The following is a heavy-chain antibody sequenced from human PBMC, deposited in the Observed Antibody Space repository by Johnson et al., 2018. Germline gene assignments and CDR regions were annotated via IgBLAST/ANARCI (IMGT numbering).Heavy chain of an antibody. CDR3: ARDTPSKPGYYYYYYMAV. CDR2: ISSSSSYI. D-gene: IGHD1-14*01. V-gene: IGHV3-21*01. Sequence: VQLVESGGGVVQPGRSLRLSCAASGFTFSSYAMHWVRQAPGKGLEWVSSISSSSSYIYYADSVKGRFTISRDNAKNSLYLQMNSLRAEDRAVYYCARDTPSKPGYYYYYYMAVWGKGTTVTVSS. CDR1: GFTFSSYA. J-gene: IGHJ6*03.